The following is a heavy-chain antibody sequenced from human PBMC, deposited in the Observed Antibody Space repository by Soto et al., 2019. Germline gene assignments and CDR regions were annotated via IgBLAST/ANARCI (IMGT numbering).Heavy chain of an antibody. CDR2: TYIDGDT. V-gene: IGHV3-53*01. CDR1: GFTVSSKY. J-gene: IGHJ4*02. CDR3: ERDVPLDY. Sequence: PGGSLRLSCAASGFTVSSKYMSWVRQAPGQGLEWVSVTYIDGDTYYADSVKGRFTIFRDNSKNTLNLQMNSLRAEDTAVYYCERDVPLDYWGQGTLVTVSS.